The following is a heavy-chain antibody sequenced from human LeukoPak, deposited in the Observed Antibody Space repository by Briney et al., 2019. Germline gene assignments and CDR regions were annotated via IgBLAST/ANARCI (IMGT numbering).Heavy chain of an antibody. D-gene: IGHD1-7*01. CDR2: ISGSGGST. CDR3: ARAEVETGTTFNLDAFDI. CDR1: GFTFSSYG. J-gene: IGHJ3*02. Sequence: GGSLRLSCAASGFTFSSYGMGWVRQAPGKGLEWVSAISGSGGSTYYADSVKGRFTISRDNAKNSLYLQMNSLRAEDTAVYYCARAEVETGTTFNLDAFDIWGQGTMVTVSS. V-gene: IGHV3-23*01.